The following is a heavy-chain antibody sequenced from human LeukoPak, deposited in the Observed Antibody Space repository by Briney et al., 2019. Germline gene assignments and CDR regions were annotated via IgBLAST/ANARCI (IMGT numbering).Heavy chain of an antibody. CDR3: ARDFAVAGISVLPYYYYGMDV. J-gene: IGHJ6*02. Sequence: SETLSLTCTVSGGSNNSYYWSWIRQPARKGLEWIGRIYTSGSTNHHPSLKSRVTMSVDTSKNQFSLKLSSVTAADTAVYYCARDFAVAGISVLPYYYYGMDVWGQGTTVTVSS. D-gene: IGHD6-19*01. CDR2: IYTSGST. V-gene: IGHV4-4*07. CDR1: GGSNNSYY.